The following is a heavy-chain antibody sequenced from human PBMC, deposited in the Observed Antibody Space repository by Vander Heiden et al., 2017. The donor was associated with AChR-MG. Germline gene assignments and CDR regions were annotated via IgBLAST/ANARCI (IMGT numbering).Heavy chain of an antibody. CDR3: ARYCTSTSCFGSQNYYGMDV. CDR1: GFLFRRYA. D-gene: IGHD2-2*01. J-gene: IGHJ6*02. CDR2: ITAGGSST. V-gene: IGHV3-23*01. Sequence: VQLLASGGGLVQPGGSLRLPCTTSGFLFRRYAMSGVRQAPGKGLEWVSAITAGGSSTYYADSVKDRFTISRDNSKNTLYLQMSSLRAEDTAVYFCARYCTSTSCFGSQNYYGMDVWGQGTTVTVSS.